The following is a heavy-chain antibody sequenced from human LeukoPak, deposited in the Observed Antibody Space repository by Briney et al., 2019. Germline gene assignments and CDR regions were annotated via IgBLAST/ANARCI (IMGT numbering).Heavy chain of an antibody. CDR2: ISAYNGNT. V-gene: IGHV1-18*01. CDR3: ARERGSSWLHPAEYFQH. J-gene: IGHJ1*01. CDR1: GYTFTSYG. Sequence: ASVKVSCKASGYTFTSYGISWVRQAPGQGLEWMGWISAYNGNTNYAQKLQGRVTMTTDTSTSTAYMELRSLRSDGTAVYYCARERGSSWLHPAEYFQHWGQGTLVTVSS. D-gene: IGHD6-13*01.